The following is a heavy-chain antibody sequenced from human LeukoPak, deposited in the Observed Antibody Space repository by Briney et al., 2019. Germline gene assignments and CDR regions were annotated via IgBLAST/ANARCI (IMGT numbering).Heavy chain of an antibody. CDR3: ARDRHVPGLYYYYMDV. D-gene: IGHD6-6*01. CDR1: GFTFSSYS. Sequence: GGSLRLSCAASGFTFSSYSMNWVRQAPGKGLEWVSSISSSSSYIYYADSVKGRFTISRDNDKNSLYLQMNSLRPEDTAVYFCARDRHVPGLYYYYMDVWGKGTTVTVSS. V-gene: IGHV3-21*01. CDR2: ISSSSSYI. J-gene: IGHJ6*03.